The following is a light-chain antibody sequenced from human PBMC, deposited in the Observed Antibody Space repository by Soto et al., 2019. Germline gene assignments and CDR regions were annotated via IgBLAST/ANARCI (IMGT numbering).Light chain of an antibody. CDR2: KAS. J-gene: IGKJ4*01. CDR3: QQYYSYSLT. V-gene: IGKV1-5*03. Sequence: DIQMTQSPSTLSASVGDRVTITCRASQSISSWLAWYQQKPGKAPKLLIYKASSLESGVPSRFSGTGSGTEFTLTNSSLQPDDFATYYCQQYYSYSLTFGGGTKVEIK. CDR1: QSISSW.